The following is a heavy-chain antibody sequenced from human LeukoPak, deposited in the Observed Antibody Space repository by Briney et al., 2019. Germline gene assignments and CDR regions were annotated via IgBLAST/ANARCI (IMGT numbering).Heavy chain of an antibody. V-gene: IGHV1-69*06. D-gene: IGHD5-12*01. J-gene: IGHJ6*03. CDR3: ARGEAYSGYDYFYYYYYMDV. CDR1: GYTFTSHH. Sequence: GASVKVSCKASGYTFTSHHVHWVRQAPGQGLEWMGGIIPIFGTANYAQKFQGRVTITADKSTSTAYMELSSLRSEDTAVYYCARGEAYSGYDYFYYYYYMDVWGKGTTVTVSS. CDR2: IIPIFGTA.